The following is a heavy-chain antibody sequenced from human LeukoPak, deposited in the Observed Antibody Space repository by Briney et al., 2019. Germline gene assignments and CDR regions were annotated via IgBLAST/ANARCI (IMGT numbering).Heavy chain of an antibody. CDR2: ISSSSSYI. CDR3: ARVLAGYYDSSGYSGNDAFDI. D-gene: IGHD3-22*01. J-gene: IGHJ3*02. CDR1: GFTFSSYS. Sequence: KPGGSLRLXCAASGFTFSSYSMKWVRQAPGMGLEWVSSISSSSSYIYYADSVKGRFTISRDNAKNSLYLQMNSLRAEDTAVYYCARVLAGYYDSSGYSGNDAFDIWGQGTMVTVSS. V-gene: IGHV3-21*01.